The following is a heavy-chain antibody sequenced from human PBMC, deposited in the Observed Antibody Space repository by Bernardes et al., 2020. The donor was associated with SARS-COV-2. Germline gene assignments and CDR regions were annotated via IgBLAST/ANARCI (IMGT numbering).Heavy chain of an antibody. CDR3: ARDPVSEYDFRSGSQFGGDF. CDR2: IKGDGSQI. CDR1: GFTFSSYW. Sequence: GSLRLSCAASGFTFSSYWMSWVRQAPGKGLEWVANIKGDGSQISSVDSVRGRFTISRDNAKNLLYLQMNSLRAEDTAVYYCARDPVSEYDFRSGSQFGGDFWGQGTPVAVSS. V-gene: IGHV3-7*01. D-gene: IGHD3-3*01. J-gene: IGHJ4*02.